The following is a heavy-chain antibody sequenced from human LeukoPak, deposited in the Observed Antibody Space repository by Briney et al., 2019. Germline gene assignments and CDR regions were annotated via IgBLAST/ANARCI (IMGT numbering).Heavy chain of an antibody. J-gene: IGHJ3*02. CDR3: ARSRYYYETSGYRDAFDI. V-gene: IGHV4-38-2*02. CDR2: IYHSGDT. CDR1: GYSVSSGYY. Sequence: PSETLSLTCTVSGYSVSSGYYWGWIRQPPGKGLEWLGSIYHSGDTYCNPSLKSRVTISLDTSNNQFSLKLSSVTAADTAVYYCARSRYYYETSGYRDAFDIWGQGTMVTVSS. D-gene: IGHD3-22*01.